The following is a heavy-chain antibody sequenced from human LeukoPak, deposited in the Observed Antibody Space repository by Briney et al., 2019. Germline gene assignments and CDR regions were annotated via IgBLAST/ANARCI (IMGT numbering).Heavy chain of an antibody. Sequence: PGRSLRLSCAASGFTFSSYGMHWVRQAPGKGMEWVAVIWYDGSNKYYADSVKGRFTISRDTSKNTLYLQMNSLRAEDTAVYYCARDQGSSSWYPRPPWFDPWGQGTLVTVSS. V-gene: IGHV3-33*01. CDR3: ARDQGSSSWYPRPPWFDP. CDR1: GFTFSSYG. CDR2: IWYDGSNK. D-gene: IGHD6-13*01. J-gene: IGHJ5*02.